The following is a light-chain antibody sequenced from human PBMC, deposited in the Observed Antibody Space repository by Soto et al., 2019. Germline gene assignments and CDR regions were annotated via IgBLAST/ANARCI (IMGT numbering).Light chain of an antibody. Sequence: QSVLTQPASVSGSPGQSIAISCTGTSSDVGSYNSVSWYQQFPGKAPKLILYAVTNRPSGVSNRFSGSKSGNTASLTISGLHAEDEADYFCSSYTTSATLVFGVGTKLTVL. CDR2: AVT. V-gene: IGLV2-14*01. J-gene: IGLJ2*01. CDR1: SSDVGSYNS. CDR3: SSYTTSATLV.